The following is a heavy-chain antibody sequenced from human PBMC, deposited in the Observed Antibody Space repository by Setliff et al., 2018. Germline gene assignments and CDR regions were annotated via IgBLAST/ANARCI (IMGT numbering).Heavy chain of an antibody. CDR3: ARRLPYYGMDV. Sequence: GGSLRLSCAASGLTFSSDAMTWVRQTPGKGLEWVSKTHIDGITVYSDSVKGRSIIYRDNARNSLHLQMNSLRAEDTAIYFCARRLPYYGMDVWGQGTTVTV. D-gene: IGHD2-15*01. CDR1: GLTFSSDA. CDR2: THIDGITV. V-gene: IGHV3-48*04. J-gene: IGHJ6*02.